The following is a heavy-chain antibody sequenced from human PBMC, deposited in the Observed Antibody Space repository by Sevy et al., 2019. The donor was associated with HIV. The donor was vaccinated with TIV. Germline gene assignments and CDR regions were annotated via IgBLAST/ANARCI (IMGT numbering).Heavy chain of an antibody. J-gene: IGHJ4*02. CDR3: ARGLFDY. V-gene: IGHV4-61*01. CDR2: IYYSGNT. CDR1: GDSVSGGNYY. Sequence: SETLSLTCTVSGDSVSGGNYYWSWIRQPPGKGLEWSGYIYYSGNTNYNPSPKSRVTITIDTSKNQFSLRLTSVTAADTAVYYCARGLFDYWGQGTLVTVSS.